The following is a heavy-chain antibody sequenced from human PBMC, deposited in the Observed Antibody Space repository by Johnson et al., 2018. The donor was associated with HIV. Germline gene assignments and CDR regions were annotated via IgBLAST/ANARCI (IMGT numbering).Heavy chain of an antibody. Sequence: QVQLVESGGGLVQPGGSLRLSCAASGFTFSSYGMHWVRQAPGKGLEWVAVISYDGSNKYYADSVKGRFTISRDNARSTLYLQMNSLRPEDTTVYYCARDQTYYYDTSGYQGAFDIWGQGTMVSVSS. CDR2: ISYDGSNK. CDR1: GFTFSSYG. J-gene: IGHJ3*02. D-gene: IGHD3-22*01. V-gene: IGHV3-30*03. CDR3: ARDQTYYYDTSGYQGAFDI.